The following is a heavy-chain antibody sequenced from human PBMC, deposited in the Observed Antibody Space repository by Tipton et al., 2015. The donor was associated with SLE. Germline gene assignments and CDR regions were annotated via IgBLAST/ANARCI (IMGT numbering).Heavy chain of an antibody. Sequence: SLRLSCVASGFSFDDYGMSWVRQAPGKGLEWVSGINWIGGSAGYADSVKGRFTISRDNAKNSLYLQMDSLRAEDTALYYCARDFPWLDYWGQGTLVSVSS. J-gene: IGHJ4*02. CDR3: ARDFPWLDY. V-gene: IGHV3-20*04. D-gene: IGHD5-12*01. CDR2: INWIGGSA. CDR1: GFSFDDYG.